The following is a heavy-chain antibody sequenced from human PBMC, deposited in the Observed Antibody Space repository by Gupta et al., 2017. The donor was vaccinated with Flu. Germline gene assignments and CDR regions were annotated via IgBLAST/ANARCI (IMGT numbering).Heavy chain of an antibody. Sequence: EVQLVESGGGLVEPGGSLRLSCATSGLTFSNAWMSWVRQAPGKGLDWVGRIKSRVDGGTIDYAGPVGGRFIISRDDSKNTVYLQMNSLKTEDTAVYYGSILGMVVNGTQDALDVWGQGTMVNVSS. CDR2: IKSRVDGGTI. D-gene: IGHD2-8*02. J-gene: IGHJ3*01. CDR3: SILGMVVNGTQDALDV. CDR1: GLTFSNAW. V-gene: IGHV3-15*01.